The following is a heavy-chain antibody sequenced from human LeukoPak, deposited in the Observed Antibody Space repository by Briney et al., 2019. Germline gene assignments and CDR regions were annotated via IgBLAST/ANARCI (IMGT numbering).Heavy chain of an antibody. CDR2: IYYTGIS. CDR1: GASITIGAESYH. CDR3: VRADYNGGNPGSFDI. J-gene: IGHJ3*02. V-gene: IGHV4-39*07. Sequence: SEILSLTCTVSGASITIGAESYHWGWIRQPPGKGLEWIGTIYYTGISYYNPSLESRVTSSLDTSKNQFSLTLNSVTAADTAVYYCVRADYNGGNPGSFDIWGRGTMVTVSS. D-gene: IGHD2-8*01.